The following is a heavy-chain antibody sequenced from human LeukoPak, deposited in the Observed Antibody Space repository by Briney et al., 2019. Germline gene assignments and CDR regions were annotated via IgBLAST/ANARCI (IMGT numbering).Heavy chain of an antibody. CDR1: GFTFSDYY. V-gene: IGHV3-11*04. CDR2: ISRSGGYI. Sequence: GGSLRLSCAASGFTFSDYYMSWIRQAPGKGLEWVSYISRSGGYISYADSVKGRFTISRDNAKNSLYLQMNSLRAEDTAVYYCARAWIQLWYDYWGQGTLVTVSS. CDR3: ARAWIQLWYDY. D-gene: IGHD5-18*01. J-gene: IGHJ4*02.